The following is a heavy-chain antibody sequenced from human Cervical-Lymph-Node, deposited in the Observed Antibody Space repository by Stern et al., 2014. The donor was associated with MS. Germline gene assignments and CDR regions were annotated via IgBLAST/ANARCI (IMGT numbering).Heavy chain of an antibody. D-gene: IGHD5-12*01. CDR2: ISGHNGNT. CDR3: ARVPLSDYADSFAMDV. J-gene: IGHJ6*02. Sequence: VQLVESGAEVKKPGASVKVSCKASGYTFCTYDITWVRQAPGQGLEWMGYISGHNGNTDYAQNFQGRVTMTADTSTSTAYMELRALTFDDTAVYYCARVPLSDYADSFAMDVWGQGTAVTVS. CDR1: GYTFCTYD. V-gene: IGHV1-18*01.